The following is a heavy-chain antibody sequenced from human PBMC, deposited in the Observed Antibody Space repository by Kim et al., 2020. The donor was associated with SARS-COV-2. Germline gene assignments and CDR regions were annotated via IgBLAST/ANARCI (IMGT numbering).Heavy chain of an antibody. D-gene: IGHD3-10*01. CDR2: IYYSGNT. Sequence: SETLSLTCTVSGGSISNYHWSWIRQPPGKGLEWIGYIYYSGNTNYNPSLKSRVTISVYTSKNQCSLELSSVTAADTALYYCARTSGSGSRYFDYWGQGALVTVSS. J-gene: IGHJ4*02. V-gene: IGHV4-59*13. CDR1: GGSISNYH. CDR3: ARTSGSGSRYFDY.